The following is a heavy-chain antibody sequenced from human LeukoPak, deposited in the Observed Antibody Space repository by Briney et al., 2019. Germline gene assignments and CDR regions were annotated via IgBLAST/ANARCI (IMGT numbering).Heavy chain of an antibody. V-gene: IGHV1-69*13. CDR1: GGTFSSYA. Sequence: SVKVSCKASGGTFSSYAISWVRQAPGQGLEWMGGIIPIFGTANYAQKFQGRVTITADESTSTAYMELSSLRAEDTAVYYCAKVEDPIYGYSSGWYGRPLLYWGQGTLVTVSS. CDR3: AKVEDPIYGYSSGWYGRPLLY. J-gene: IGHJ4*02. D-gene: IGHD6-19*01. CDR2: IIPIFGTA.